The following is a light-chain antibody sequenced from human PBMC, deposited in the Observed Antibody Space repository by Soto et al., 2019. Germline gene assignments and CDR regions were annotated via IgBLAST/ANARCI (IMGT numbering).Light chain of an antibody. CDR3: CSSAGGYVFYA. Sequence: QSVLTQPRSVSGSRGQSVTISCTGTTTDARDYNYVSWYQQHPGKAPKLLIYDVTKRPSGVPDRFSGSKSGKTASLTISGLQAEDEADYYCCSSAGGYVFYAFGTGTKVTVL. J-gene: IGLJ1*01. V-gene: IGLV2-11*01. CDR1: TTDARDYNY. CDR2: DVT.